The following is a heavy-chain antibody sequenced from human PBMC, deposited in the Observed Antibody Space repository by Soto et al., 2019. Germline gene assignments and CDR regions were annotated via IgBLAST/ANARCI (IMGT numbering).Heavy chain of an antibody. Sequence: ASVKVSCKASGYTFTGYFLHWVRQAPGQGLEWMGWINPNTGATNYAQKFQGRVTMTRDTSISTVYMELNRLRSDDTAVYFCARVDASLYDAFDGWGQGTMVTVSS. V-gene: IGHV1-2*02. CDR2: INPNTGAT. D-gene: IGHD2-8*01. J-gene: IGHJ3*01. CDR1: GYTFTGYF. CDR3: ARVDASLYDAFDG.